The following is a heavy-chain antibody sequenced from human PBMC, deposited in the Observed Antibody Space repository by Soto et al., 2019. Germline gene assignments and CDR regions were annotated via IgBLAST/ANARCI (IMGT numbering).Heavy chain of an antibody. V-gene: IGHV3-30*03. CDR1: GFTFRNYA. Sequence: GGSMRLSCAASGFTFRNYAMHWVRQAPGKGLEWVVVISYDGSKKYYADSLEGRFTISRDNSNNTLYLQMNSLTDEDTAVYYCVRAPGSATVTTSYVDYWGQGTLVTVSS. D-gene: IGHD4-17*01. J-gene: IGHJ4*02. CDR3: VRAPGSATVTTSYVDY. CDR2: ISYDGSKK.